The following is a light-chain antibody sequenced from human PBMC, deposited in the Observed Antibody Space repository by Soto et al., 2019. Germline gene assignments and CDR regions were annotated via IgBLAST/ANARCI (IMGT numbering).Light chain of an antibody. CDR2: GAS. CDR3: QQYGSEST. Sequence: EIVLTQSPGTLSLSPGERATLSCRASQSVSSSYLAWYQQKPGQAPRLLIYGASSRATGIPDRFSGSGSGTDFTLTISRLEPEDFAGYYCQQYGSESTFGQGTKVEIK. J-gene: IGKJ1*01. CDR1: QSVSSSY. V-gene: IGKV3-20*01.